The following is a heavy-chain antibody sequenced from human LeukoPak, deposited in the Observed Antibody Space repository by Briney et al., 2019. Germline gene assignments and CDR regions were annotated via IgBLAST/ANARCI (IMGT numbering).Heavy chain of an antibody. CDR2: MYLSGTT. CDR3: AGLVGRYSNGMYYYFDY. V-gene: IGHV4-4*02. CDR1: GGSITSVNL. J-gene: IGHJ4*02. D-gene: IGHD1-26*01. Sequence: SGTLSLTCAVSGGSITSVNLWAWVRQPPGKGLEWVGEMYLSGTTTCNPSLRGRATISLDRSKNQVSLRLDSVTAADTALYYCAGLVGRYSNGMYYYFDYWGQGILVTVSS.